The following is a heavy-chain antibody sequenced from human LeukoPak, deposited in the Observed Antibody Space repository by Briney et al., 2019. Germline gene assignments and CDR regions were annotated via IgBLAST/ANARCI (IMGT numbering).Heavy chain of an antibody. CDR1: GGSISSSSYY. CDR2: IYYSGST. D-gene: IGHD3-22*01. CDR3: ASRDSSGYAFDI. V-gene: IGHV4-39*07. J-gene: IGHJ3*02. Sequence: PSETLSLTCTVSGGSISSSSYYWGWIRQPPGKGLEWIGSIYYSGSTYYNPSLKSRVTISVDTSKNQFSLKLSSVTAADTAVYYCASRDSSGYAFDIWGQGTMVTVSS.